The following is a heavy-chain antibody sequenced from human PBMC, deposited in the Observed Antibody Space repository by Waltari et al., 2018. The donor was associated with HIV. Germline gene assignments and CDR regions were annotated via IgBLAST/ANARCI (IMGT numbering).Heavy chain of an antibody. CDR1: GFTFSSEW. Sequence: EVQLVESGGGLVQPGGSLRLSCAASGFTFSSEWMRWVRKAPGKGLEWLANIKQEGSGKYYVDSVKGRFTISRDNAKNSLYLQMNSLRAEDTAVYYCARDGVAGRGDYYYGMDVWGQGTTVTVSS. J-gene: IGHJ6*02. CDR3: ARDGVAGRGDYYYGMDV. CDR2: IKQEGSGK. V-gene: IGHV3-7*01. D-gene: IGHD6-19*01.